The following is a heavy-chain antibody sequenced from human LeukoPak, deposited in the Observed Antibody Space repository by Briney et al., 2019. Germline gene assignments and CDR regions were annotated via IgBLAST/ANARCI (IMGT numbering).Heavy chain of an antibody. J-gene: IGHJ4*02. D-gene: IGHD5-24*01. CDR3: ARGRRW. Sequence: PSETLSLTCAVYGGSFSGYCWTWIRQPPGKGLEWIGEINHSGNINYNPSLKSRLTISIDTSKNQFSLKLSSVTAADTAVYYCARGRRWWGQGTLVTVSS. CDR1: GGSFSGYC. V-gene: IGHV4-34*01. CDR2: INHSGNI.